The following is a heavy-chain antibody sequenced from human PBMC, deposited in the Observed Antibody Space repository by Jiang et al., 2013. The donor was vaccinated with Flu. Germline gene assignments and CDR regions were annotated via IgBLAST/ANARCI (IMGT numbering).Heavy chain of an antibody. CDR3: AILTGGITIFGVDDAFDI. D-gene: IGHD3-3*01. Sequence: YDINWVRQATGQGLEWMGWMNPNSGNTGYAQKFQGRVTMTRNTSISTAYMELSSLRSEDTAVYYCAILTGGITIFGVDDAFDIWGQGTMVTVSS. V-gene: IGHV1-8*01. CDR2: MNPNSGNT. J-gene: IGHJ3*02. CDR1: YD.